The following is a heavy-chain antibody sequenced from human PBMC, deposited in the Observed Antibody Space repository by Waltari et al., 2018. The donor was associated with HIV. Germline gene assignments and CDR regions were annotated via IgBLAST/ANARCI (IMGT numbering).Heavy chain of an antibody. CDR2: FYHGGTT. Sequence: QLQETGPGLVKPSETLALICDVSGYSISSGYYWGWIRPPPGKGLEWIGHFYHGGTTFYNPSLKSRVSIAVDTSKNQFSLSLTSVTAADAAVYYCASGLPYSSGGGGFDYWGRGNLVTVSS. D-gene: IGHD6-19*01. CDR3: ASGLPYSSGGGGFDY. J-gene: IGHJ4*02. V-gene: IGHV4-38-2*01. CDR1: GYSISSGYY.